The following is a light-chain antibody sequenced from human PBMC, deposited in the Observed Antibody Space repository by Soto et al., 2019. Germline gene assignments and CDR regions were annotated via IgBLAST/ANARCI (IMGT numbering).Light chain of an antibody. CDR2: GVS. CDR1: EKINSD. Sequence: TQSPVTLSVSPREGATLSCRASEKINSDLAWYQQKPGQAPRLLIYGVSTRAAGVPARFSGSGSGTEFTLTISSLQSEDFAVYYCQEYDKWRTFGQGTKVDIK. CDR3: QEYDKWRT. J-gene: IGKJ1*01. V-gene: IGKV3-15*01.